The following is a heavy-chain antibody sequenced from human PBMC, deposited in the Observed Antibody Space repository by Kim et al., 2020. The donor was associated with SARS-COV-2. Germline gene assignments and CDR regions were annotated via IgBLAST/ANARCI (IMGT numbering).Heavy chain of an antibody. CDR3: VKESPYGGRGGRLYYFDY. V-gene: IGHV3-23*01. CDR2: MSGSDGRT. CDR1: GFTFSSYA. D-gene: IGHD2-15*01. Sequence: GGSLRLSCAASGFTFSSYAMSWVRQAPGKGLEWVSAMSGSDGRTFYTDSAKGRFTISRDNSKNTLYLEMKGLRAADTATYYCVKESPYGGRGGRLYYFDYWGQGTLVTVSS. J-gene: IGHJ4*02.